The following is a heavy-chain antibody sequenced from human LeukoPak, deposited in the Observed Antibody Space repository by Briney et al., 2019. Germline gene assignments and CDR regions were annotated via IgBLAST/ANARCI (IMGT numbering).Heavy chain of an antibody. CDR2: IIAYNGNT. J-gene: IGHJ4*02. Sequence: ASVKVSCKASGYTFTSYGISWVRQAPGQGLEWMEWIIAYNGNTNYAQKLQGRVTMTTDTSTSTAYMELRSLRSDDTAVYYCARESGSGSYFDYWGQGTLVTVSS. D-gene: IGHD3-10*01. CDR1: GYTFTSYG. CDR3: ARESGSGSYFDY. V-gene: IGHV1-18*01.